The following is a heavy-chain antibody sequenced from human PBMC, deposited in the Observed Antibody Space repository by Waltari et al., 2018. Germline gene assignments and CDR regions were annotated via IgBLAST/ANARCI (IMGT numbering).Heavy chain of an antibody. J-gene: IGHJ5*02. CDR2: MNPNSGNT. V-gene: IGHV1-8*01. Sequence: QVQLVQSGAEVKKPGASVKVSCKASGYTFTSYDINWVRQATGQGLEWMGWMNPNSGNTGYAQKFQGRGTMTRNTSISTAYMELSSLRSEDTAVYYCARAEKDYVWGSYRQNWFDPWGQGTLVTVSS. CDR3: ARAEKDYVWGSYRQNWFDP. D-gene: IGHD3-16*02. CDR1: GYTFTSYD.